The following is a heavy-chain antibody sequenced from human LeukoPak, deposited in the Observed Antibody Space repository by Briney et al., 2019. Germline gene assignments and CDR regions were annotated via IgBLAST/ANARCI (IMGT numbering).Heavy chain of an antibody. D-gene: IGHD4-17*01. CDR2: ISSNGGST. Sequence: GGSLRLSCAASGFTFSSYAMHWVRQAPGKGLEYVSAISSNGGSTYYANSVKGRFTISRDNSKNMLYLQMGSLRAEDMAVYYCARDLPGYGDYYYYGMDVWGQGTTVTVSS. CDR1: GFTFSSYA. CDR3: ARDLPGYGDYYYYGMDV. J-gene: IGHJ6*02. V-gene: IGHV3-64*01.